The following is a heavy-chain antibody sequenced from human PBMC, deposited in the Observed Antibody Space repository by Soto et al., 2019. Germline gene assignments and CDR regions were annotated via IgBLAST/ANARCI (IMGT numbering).Heavy chain of an antibody. CDR3: ARDGLVGATIYYYYGMDV. Sequence: GGSLRLSCAASGFTFSSYGMHWVRQAPGKGLEWVAVIWYDGSNKYYADSVKGRFTISRDNSKNTLYLQMNSLRAEDTAVYYCARDGLVGATIYYYYGMDVWGQGTTVTVSS. V-gene: IGHV3-33*01. J-gene: IGHJ6*02. CDR2: IWYDGSNK. D-gene: IGHD1-26*01. CDR1: GFTFSSYG.